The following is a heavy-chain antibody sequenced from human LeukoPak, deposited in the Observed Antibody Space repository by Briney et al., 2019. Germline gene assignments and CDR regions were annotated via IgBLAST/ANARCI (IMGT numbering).Heavy chain of an antibody. CDR1: GFTFSNYA. CDR2: ISESGDTT. Sequence: PGGSLRLSCAASGFTFSNYAMNGVRQAPGKGLDWVSSISESGDTTHYADSVKGRFTISRDNAQNKLYLQMNTLRAEDTALYYCAKQWVDCWGQGTLLTVSS. D-gene: IGHD1-26*01. J-gene: IGHJ4*02. V-gene: IGHV3-23*01. CDR3: AKQWVDC.